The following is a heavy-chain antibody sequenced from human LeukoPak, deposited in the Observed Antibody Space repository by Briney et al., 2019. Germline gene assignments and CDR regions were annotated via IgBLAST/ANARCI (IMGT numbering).Heavy chain of an antibody. D-gene: IGHD5-12*01. J-gene: IGHJ4*02. Sequence: GGSLRLSCAASGFTFSSYAMSWVRRAPGKGLEWVSAISGSGGSTYYADSVKGRFTISRDNSKNTLYLQLNSLRAEDTAVYYCAKGRGYSGYEAFDYWGQGTLVTVSS. CDR2: ISGSGGST. CDR1: GFTFSSYA. CDR3: AKGRGYSGYEAFDY. V-gene: IGHV3-23*01.